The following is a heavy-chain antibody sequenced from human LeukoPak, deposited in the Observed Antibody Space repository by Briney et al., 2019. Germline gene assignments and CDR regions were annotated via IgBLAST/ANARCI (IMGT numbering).Heavy chain of an antibody. CDR3: AKGGSSNYYYVSPGDY. V-gene: IGHV3-30*18. Sequence: GGSLRLSCAASGFTFSSYGMHWVRQAPGKGLEWVAVISSDGTNKYYADSVKGRFTVSRDNSKNTLYLQMNSLRAEDTAVYYWAKGGSSNYYYVSPGDYWGQGTLVTVSS. CDR2: ISSDGTNK. D-gene: IGHD3-22*01. J-gene: IGHJ4*02. CDR1: GFTFSSYG.